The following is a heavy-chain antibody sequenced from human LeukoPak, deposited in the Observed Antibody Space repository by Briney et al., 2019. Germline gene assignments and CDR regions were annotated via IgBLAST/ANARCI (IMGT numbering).Heavy chain of an antibody. CDR1: GYTLTELS. CDR3: AREDYQLNFDY. V-gene: IGHV1-24*01. D-gene: IGHD2-2*01. Sequence: ASVKVSCKVSGYTLTELSMHWVRQAPGKGLEWMGGFDPEDGETIYAQKLQGRVTMTTDTSTSTAYMELRSLRSDDTAVYYCAREDYQLNFDYWGQGTLVTVSS. J-gene: IGHJ4*02. CDR2: FDPEDGET.